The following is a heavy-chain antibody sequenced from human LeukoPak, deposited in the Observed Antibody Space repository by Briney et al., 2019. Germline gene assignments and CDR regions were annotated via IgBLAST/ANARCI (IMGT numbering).Heavy chain of an antibody. CDR3: ARDGITCTRDY. D-gene: IGHD1-7*01. J-gene: IGHJ4*02. V-gene: IGHV3-7*01. CDR1: GFIFRSYW. Sequence: GGSLRLSCAASGFIFRSYWMVWVRQAPGKGLEWVASIDEHGFKTYYAASVTGRFTISKDTAKNSLDLQMNSLRAEDTAVYYCARDGITCTRDYWGQGALVTVSS. CDR2: IDEHGFKT.